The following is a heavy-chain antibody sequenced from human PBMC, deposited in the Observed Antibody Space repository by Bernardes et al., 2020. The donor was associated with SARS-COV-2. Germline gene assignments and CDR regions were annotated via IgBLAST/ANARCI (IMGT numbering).Heavy chain of an antibody. CDR3: ARAGREQSNYYYGMDV. CDR2: INPNSGGT. CDR1: GYTFTGYY. J-gene: IGHJ6*02. V-gene: IGHV1-2*02. Sequence: SVTVSRTASGYTFTGYYMHCVRQPPGQGLEWLGWINPNSGGTNYAQKFQGRVTMTRDTSISTAYMELSRMRSDDTAVYYCARAGREQSNYYYGMDVWGQGTTVTVSS.